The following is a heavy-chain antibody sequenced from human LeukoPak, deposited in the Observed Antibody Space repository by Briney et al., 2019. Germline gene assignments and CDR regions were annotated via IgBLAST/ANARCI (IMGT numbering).Heavy chain of an antibody. D-gene: IGHD3-10*01. CDR3: ARVYASGSYYRGMDV. Sequence: GGSLRLSCAASGFTFSSYTMNWVRQAPGKGLEGVSSISSSSTYVYHAESVKGRFTISRDNAKNSLYLQMNSLRAEDTAVYYCARVYASGSYYRGMDVWGQGTTVTVSS. CDR2: ISSSSTYV. V-gene: IGHV3-21*06. CDR1: GFTFSSYT. J-gene: IGHJ6*02.